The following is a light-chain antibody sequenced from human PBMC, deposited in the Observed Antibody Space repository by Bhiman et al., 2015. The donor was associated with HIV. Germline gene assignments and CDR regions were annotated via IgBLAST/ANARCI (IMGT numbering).Light chain of an antibody. J-gene: IGLJ1*01. CDR3: SSYTTGSLYV. CDR2: DVS. CDR1: SSDVGAFTS. V-gene: IGLV2-14*03. Sequence: QSALTQPASVSGSPGQSITISCTGTSSDVGAFTSVSWYQQHPGKAPKLIIYDVSNRPAGVSSRFSGSKSGNTASLTISWLQAQDEADYYCSSYTTGSLYVFGTGTMVTVL.